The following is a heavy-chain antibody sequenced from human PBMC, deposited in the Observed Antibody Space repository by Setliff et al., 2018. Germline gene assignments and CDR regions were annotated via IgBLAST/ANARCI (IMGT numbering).Heavy chain of an antibody. CDR2: IDTSGST. J-gene: IGHJ6*03. CDR1: GGSINNYY. D-gene: IGHD1-26*01. Sequence: ASETLSLTCTVSGGSINNYYWSWIRQSPGKGLEWIGYIDTSGSTDYNPSLKSRVTISVDTSKNQFSLKVSSVTAADTAVYYCARAPPNRYSGSYEYFYMDVWGKGTTVTVSS. V-gene: IGHV4-4*08. CDR3: ARAPPNRYSGSYEYFYMDV.